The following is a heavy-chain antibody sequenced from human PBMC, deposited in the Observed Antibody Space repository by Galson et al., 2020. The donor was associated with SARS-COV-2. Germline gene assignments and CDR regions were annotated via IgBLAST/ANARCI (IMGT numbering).Heavy chain of an antibody. D-gene: IGHD2-8*01. CDR2: VTYSCST. CDR3: ARRGEMVAWVY. Sequence: SETLSLTCTASGGTISSSSYYWGCLPPPPGQGRESIRSVTYSCSTSYNPSLNSRVTLSVDTSKNQVSLKRNSVTAADTAVYYCARRGEMVAWVYWGQGALVTVSS. V-gene: IGHV4-39*01. CDR1: GGTISSSSYY. J-gene: IGHJ4*02.